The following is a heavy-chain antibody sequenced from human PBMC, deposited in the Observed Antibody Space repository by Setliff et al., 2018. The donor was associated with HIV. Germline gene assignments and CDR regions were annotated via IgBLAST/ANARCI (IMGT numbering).Heavy chain of an antibody. J-gene: IGHJ4*02. V-gene: IGHV4-31*03. Sequence: PSETLSLTCTVSGGSISSGGYYWSWIRQHPGKGLEWIGYIYYSGSTYYNPSLKSRVTISVDTSKNQFSLKLSSVTAADTAVYYCASGSHGEGATDYWGLGTLVTVSS. CDR1: GGSISSGGYY. D-gene: IGHD1-26*01. CDR2: IYYSGST. CDR3: ASGSHGEGATDY.